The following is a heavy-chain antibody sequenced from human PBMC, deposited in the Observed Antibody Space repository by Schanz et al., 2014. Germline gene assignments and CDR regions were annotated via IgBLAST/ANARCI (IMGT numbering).Heavy chain of an antibody. CDR2: INTSGGSR. D-gene: IGHD6-13*01. J-gene: IGHJ4*02. V-gene: IGHV3-23*04. Sequence: EVQLVESGGGLVQPGGSLRLSCAASGFSFSTHAMSWVRQAPGQGLEWVSGINTSGGSRYYAEEGKGRFTISRDNSKNLVVLQMNSLRVDDTAVYYCTKEDATALWYFEHWGQGTLVTVSS. CDR3: TKEDATALWYFEH. CDR1: GFSFSTHA.